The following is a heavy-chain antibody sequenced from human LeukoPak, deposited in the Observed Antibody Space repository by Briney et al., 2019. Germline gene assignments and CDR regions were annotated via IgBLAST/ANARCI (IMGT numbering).Heavy chain of an antibody. Sequence: PGGSLRLPCAASGFTFSSYGMHWVRQAPGKGLEWVAVISYDGSNKYYADSVKGRFTISRDNSKNTLYLQMNSLRAEDTAVYYCAKSGSWGYCSSTSCYVYFDYWGQGTLVTVSS. CDR2: ISYDGSNK. CDR1: GFTFSSYG. CDR3: AKSGSWGYCSSTSCYVYFDY. D-gene: IGHD2-2*01. J-gene: IGHJ4*02. V-gene: IGHV3-30*18.